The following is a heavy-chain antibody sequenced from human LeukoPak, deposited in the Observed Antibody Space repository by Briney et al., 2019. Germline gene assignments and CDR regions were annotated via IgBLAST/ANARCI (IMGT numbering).Heavy chain of an antibody. J-gene: IGHJ4*02. CDR1: GYTLTELS. Sequence: ASVKVSCKVSGYTLTELSMHWVRQAPGKGLEWMGGFDPEDGETIYAQKFQGRVTMTEDTSTDTAYMELSSLRSEDTAVYYCAYSSSWYKADYFDYWGQGILVTVSS. CDR3: AYSSSWYKADYFDY. V-gene: IGHV1-24*01. CDR2: FDPEDGET. D-gene: IGHD6-13*01.